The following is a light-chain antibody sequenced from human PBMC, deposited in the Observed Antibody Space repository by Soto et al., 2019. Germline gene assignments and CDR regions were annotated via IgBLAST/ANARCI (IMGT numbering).Light chain of an antibody. V-gene: IGLV2-14*01. CDR2: EVS. J-gene: IGLJ2*01. CDR3: NSYSTTSTVA. CDR1: SSDMGGYNY. Sequence: QSALTQSASVSGSPGQSITISCTGTSSDMGGYNYVSWYQQHPDKAPKLMIFEVSNRPSGVSNRFSGSKSGNTAYLTIYGLLHEDAADYYCNSYSTTSTVAFGGGTTRTVL.